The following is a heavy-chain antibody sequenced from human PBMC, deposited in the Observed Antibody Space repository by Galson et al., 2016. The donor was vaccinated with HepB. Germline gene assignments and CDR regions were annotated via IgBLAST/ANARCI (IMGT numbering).Heavy chain of an antibody. V-gene: IGHV5-51*01. J-gene: IGHJ4*02. Sequence: QSGAEVKKPGESLKISCQVSGYRFHTYWIAWVRQMPGKGLEWMEMIFPNNAETRYSPSLQGQITISADKSLSIAYLHWNSVRASDSAMYYCARQTAEGSFDYWGQGTLATVSS. CDR3: ARQTAEGSFDY. CDR2: IFPNNAET. D-gene: IGHD2-21*02. CDR1: GYRFHTYW.